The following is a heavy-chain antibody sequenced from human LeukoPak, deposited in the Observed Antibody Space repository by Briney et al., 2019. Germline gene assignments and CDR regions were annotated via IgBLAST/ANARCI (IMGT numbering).Heavy chain of an antibody. CDR1: GGSISSSSYY. CDR2: IYYSGST. CDR3: ARIAVAVYNWFDP. D-gene: IGHD6-19*01. J-gene: IGHJ5*02. Sequence: SETLSLTCTVSGGSISSSSYYWGWLRQSPGTGLEWIGSIYYSGSTYYNPSLKSRVTISVDTSKNQLSLKLSSVTAADTAVYYCARIAVAVYNWFDPWGQGTLVTVSS. V-gene: IGHV4-39*07.